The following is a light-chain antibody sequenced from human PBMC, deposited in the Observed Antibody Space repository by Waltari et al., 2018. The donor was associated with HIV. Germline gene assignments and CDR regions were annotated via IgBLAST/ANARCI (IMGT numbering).Light chain of an antibody. CDR3: CSYAGAYTYV. V-gene: IGLV2-11*01. Sequence: QSALTQPRSVSGSPGQSVTISCPGTSSDIGYFYYVSWYQQFPGKAPKVIIYEVNQRPSGVPDRFTGSKSGITASLTISGLQGEDEADYYCCSYAGAYTYVFGTGTKVTVL. CDR1: SSDIGYFYY. CDR2: EVN. J-gene: IGLJ1*01.